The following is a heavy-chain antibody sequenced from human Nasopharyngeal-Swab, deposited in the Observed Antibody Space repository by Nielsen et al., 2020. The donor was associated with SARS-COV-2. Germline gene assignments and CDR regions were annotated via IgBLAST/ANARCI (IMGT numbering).Heavy chain of an antibody. J-gene: IGHJ4*02. CDR3: AKDLPGYKGLDY. V-gene: IGHV3-43*01. Sequence: GESLKISCAASGFKFDENTMHWVRHTPEKGLQWVSLTRGDDGTYYADSVKGRFTISRDNTKNSVYLQMNSLRTEDSALYYCAKDLPGYKGLDYWGQGTLVTVSS. CDR1: GFKFDENT. D-gene: IGHD5-24*01. CDR2: TRGDDGT.